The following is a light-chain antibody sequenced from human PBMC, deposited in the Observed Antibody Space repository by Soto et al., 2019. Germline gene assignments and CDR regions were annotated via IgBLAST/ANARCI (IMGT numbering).Light chain of an antibody. CDR1: QSINNN. J-gene: IGKJ1*01. Sequence: EIVMTQSPATLSVSPGERATLSCRASQSINNNLAWYQQKPGQAPRLLIYGASTRATGVPARFSGSGSGTEFTLTISSLQSEDFAVYYCQHFNNWPRTFGQGTKV. V-gene: IGKV3-15*01. CDR3: QHFNNWPRT. CDR2: GAS.